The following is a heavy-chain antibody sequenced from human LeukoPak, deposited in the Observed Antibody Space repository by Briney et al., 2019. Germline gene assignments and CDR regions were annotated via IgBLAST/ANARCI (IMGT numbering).Heavy chain of an antibody. Sequence: GGSLRLSCAASGFTFSSYAIYWVRQAPGKGLEWVSGISGSGGSTYYADSVKGRFTISRDNSKNTLYLQMNSLRAEDTAVYHCAKDHLPKSRTIWNWGQGTLVTVSS. CDR3: AKDHLPKSRTIWN. D-gene: IGHD1-1*01. CDR1: GFTFSSYA. V-gene: IGHV3-23*01. J-gene: IGHJ1*01. CDR2: ISGSGGST.